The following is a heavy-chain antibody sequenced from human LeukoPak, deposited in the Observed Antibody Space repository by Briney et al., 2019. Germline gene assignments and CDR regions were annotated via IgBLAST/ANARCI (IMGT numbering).Heavy chain of an antibody. CDR3: ASGSYGDYYGMDV. D-gene: IGHD1-26*01. CDR2: IYYSGST. CDR1: GGSISSYY. V-gene: IGHV4-59*08. J-gene: IGHJ6*02. Sequence: SETLSLTCTVSGGSISSYYWSWIRQPPGKGLEWIGYIYYSGSTNYNPSLKSRVTISVDTSKYQFSLKLSSVTAADTAVYYCASGSYGDYYGMDVWGQGTTVTVSS.